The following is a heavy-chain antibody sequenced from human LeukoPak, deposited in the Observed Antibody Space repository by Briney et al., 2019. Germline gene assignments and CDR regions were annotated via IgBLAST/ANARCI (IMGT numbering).Heavy chain of an antibody. J-gene: IGHJ4*02. CDR1: GYTFTSHA. V-gene: IGHV1-18*01. CDR2: ISAYKGTT. CDR3: ARDTSTIFGALKNDY. D-gene: IGHD3-3*01. Sequence: ASVKVSCKASGYTFTSHAVTWVRQAPGQGLEWMGWISAYKGTTNYAQNLQGRVTMTTDTSTSTAYMELKRLTTDDTAMYYCARDTSTIFGALKNDYWGQGTLVTVSS.